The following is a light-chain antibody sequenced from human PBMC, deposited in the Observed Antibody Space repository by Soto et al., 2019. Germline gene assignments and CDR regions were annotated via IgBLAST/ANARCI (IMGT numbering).Light chain of an antibody. CDR2: GVF. CDR3: QQYNKWPLT. V-gene: IGKV3-15*01. J-gene: IGKJ4*01. CDR1: ESVSSN. Sequence: EIVMTQSPATLSVSPGERATLSCRASESVSSNLAWYQQKYGQAPRLLIYGVFTRATGIPARFSGSGSGTEFTLTISSLQSEDFAVYYCQQYNKWPLTFXGGTKVDI.